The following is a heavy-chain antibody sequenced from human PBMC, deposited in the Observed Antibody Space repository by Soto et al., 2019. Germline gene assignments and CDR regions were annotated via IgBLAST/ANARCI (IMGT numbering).Heavy chain of an antibody. Sequence: EVQLVESGGGLVQPGGSLRLSCAASGFTFSIYNMNWVRQAPGKGLEWVATIKEDGSDKYYVDSVKGRFTISRDNAKNSVYLQMHSVTGEDAAVYFCTRRGRIVWPDYGWFDPLGQGTLVTVS. D-gene: IGHD3-16*01. J-gene: IGHJ5*02. V-gene: IGHV3-7*02. CDR3: TRRGRIVWPDYGWFDP. CDR1: GFTFSIYN. CDR2: IKEDGSDK.